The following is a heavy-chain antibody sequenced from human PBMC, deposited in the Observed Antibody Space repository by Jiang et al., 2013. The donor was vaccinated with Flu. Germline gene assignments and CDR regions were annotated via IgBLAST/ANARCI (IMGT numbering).Heavy chain of an antibody. D-gene: IGHD2-2*01. CDR1: GYSFTNYW. J-gene: IGHJ4*02. V-gene: IGHV5-51*01. CDR3: ARSRDRDCSNTNCYAFDS. CDR2: IYGDDSDT. Sequence: GAEVKKPGESLRISCEGSGYSFTNYWIGWVRQMPEKGLEWMGVIYGDDSDTRYSPSFQGQVTISVDKSSGIAYLQWSSLKASDTAIYYCARSRDRDCSNTNCYAFDSWGQGTRVTVSS.